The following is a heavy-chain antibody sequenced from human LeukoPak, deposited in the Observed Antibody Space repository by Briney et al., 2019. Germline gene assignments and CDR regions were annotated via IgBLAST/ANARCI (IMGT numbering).Heavy chain of an antibody. CDR3: ARTTRVTPDGRAEYFED. CDR1: GGSISSYY. CDR2: KSGAGRD. J-gene: IGHJ1*01. Sequence: SETLSLTCTVSGGSISSYYWSWLRQPPGKGLEWIGYKSGAGRDLYNPSLKSRVTISVDASENQFSLSLRSVTAADTAMYYCARTTRVTPDGRAEYFEDWGQGTLVIVSS. V-gene: IGHV4-59*03. D-gene: IGHD4-11*01.